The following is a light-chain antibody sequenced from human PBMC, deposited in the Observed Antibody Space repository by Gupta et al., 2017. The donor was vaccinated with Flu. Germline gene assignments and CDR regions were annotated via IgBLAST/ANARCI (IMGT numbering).Light chain of an antibody. CDR1: SSNIGNNY. CDR3: GTWDSSLSAGV. J-gene: IGLJ2*01. Sequence: QSVLPQPPSVSAAPGQKVTISCSGSSSNIGNNYVSWYQQLPGTAPKLLIYDNNKRPSGIPDRFSGSKSGTSATLGIXGXQTGDEXDYYCGTWDSSLSAGVFGGGTKPTVL. CDR2: DNN. V-gene: IGLV1-51*01.